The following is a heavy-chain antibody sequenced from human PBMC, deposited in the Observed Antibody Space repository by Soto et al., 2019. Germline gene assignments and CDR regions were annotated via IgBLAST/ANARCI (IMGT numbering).Heavy chain of an antibody. D-gene: IGHD1-26*01. CDR1: GGSISSYY. J-gene: IGHJ4*02. Sequence: SETLSLTCTVSGGSISSYYWSWIRQPPGKGLEWIGYIYYSGSTNYNPSLKSRVTISVDTSKNQFSLKLSSVTAADTAVYYCARVIVGATWDLYYFDYWGQGTLVTVSS. CDR3: ARVIVGATWDLYYFDY. V-gene: IGHV4-59*01. CDR2: IYYSGST.